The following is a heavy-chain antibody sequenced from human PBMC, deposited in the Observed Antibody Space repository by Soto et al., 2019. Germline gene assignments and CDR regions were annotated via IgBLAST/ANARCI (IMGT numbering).Heavy chain of an antibody. CDR2: IVVGSGNT. D-gene: IGHD3-22*01. CDR1: GFTFTSSA. Sequence: SVKVSCKASGFTFTSSAVQWVRQARGQRLEWIGWIVVGSGNTNYAQKFQERVTITRDMSTSTAYMELSSLRSEDTAVYYCAAGYYDSSGGGYYYYYGMDVWGQGTTVTSP. CDR3: AAGYYDSSGGGYYYYYGMDV. J-gene: IGHJ6*02. V-gene: IGHV1-58*01.